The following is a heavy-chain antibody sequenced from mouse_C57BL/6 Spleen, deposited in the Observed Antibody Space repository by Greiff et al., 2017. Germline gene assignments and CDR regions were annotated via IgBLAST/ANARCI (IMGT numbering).Heavy chain of an antibody. Sequence: EVQLQQSGPELVKPGASVKISCKASGYTFTDYYMNWVKQSHGKSLEWIGDINPNNGGTSYNQKFKGKATLTVDKSSSTAYMELRSLTSEDSAVYYCARGWERGGYFDVWGTGTTVTVSS. CDR3: ARGWERGGYFDV. D-gene: IGHD4-1*01. CDR2: INPNNGGT. J-gene: IGHJ1*03. V-gene: IGHV1-26*01. CDR1: GYTFTDYY.